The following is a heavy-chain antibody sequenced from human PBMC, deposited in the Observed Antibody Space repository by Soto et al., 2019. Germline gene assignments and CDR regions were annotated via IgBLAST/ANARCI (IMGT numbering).Heavy chain of an antibody. CDR1: GGSISSGGYY. J-gene: IGHJ5*02. CDR2: IYYSGST. Sequence: SETLSLTCTVSGGSISSGGYYWSWIRQHPGKGLEWIGYIYYSGSTYYNPSLKSRVTISVDTSKNQFSLKLSSVTAADTAVYYCARALGRGYSGYERNNWFDPWGQGTLVTVSS. CDR3: ARALGRGYSGYERNNWFDP. V-gene: IGHV4-31*03. D-gene: IGHD5-12*01.